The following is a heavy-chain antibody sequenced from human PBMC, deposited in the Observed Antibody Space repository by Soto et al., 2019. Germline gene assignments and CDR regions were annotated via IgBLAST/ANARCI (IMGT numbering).Heavy chain of an antibody. CDR2: INHSGST. CDR1: GGSFSDYY. D-gene: IGHD3-3*01. V-gene: IGHV4-34*01. Sequence: PSETLSLTCAVYGGSFSDYYWRWIRQPPGKGLEWMGEINHSGSTNYDPSLKSRVTISVDTSKNQFSLKLSSVTPADTAVYYCPSRDIGAIFGVVNYFEPWGKGSLVT. J-gene: IGHJ5*01. CDR3: PSRDIGAIFGVVNYFEP.